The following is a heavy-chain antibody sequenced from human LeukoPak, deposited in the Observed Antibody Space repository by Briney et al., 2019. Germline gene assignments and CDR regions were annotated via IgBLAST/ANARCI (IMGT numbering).Heavy chain of an antibody. CDR3: AHTYSSGWFAGGAFDI. D-gene: IGHD6-19*01. CDR1: GFSLSTSGVG. Sequence: SGPTLVNPTQTLTLTCTFSGFSLSTSGVGVGWIRQPPGKALEWLALIYWDEDKRYSPSLKSRLAITKDTSKNQVVLTMTNMDPVDTATYYCAHTYSSGWFAGGAFDIWGQGTMVTVSS. V-gene: IGHV2-5*02. CDR2: IYWDEDK. J-gene: IGHJ3*02.